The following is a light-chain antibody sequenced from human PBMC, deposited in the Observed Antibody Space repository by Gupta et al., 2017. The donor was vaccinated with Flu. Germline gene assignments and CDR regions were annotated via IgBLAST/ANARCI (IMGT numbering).Light chain of an antibody. V-gene: IGKV3-20*01. J-gene: IGKJ4*01. CDR2: DAS. CDR1: QSVSSSY. Sequence: EIVLTQSPGTQSLSPGERATLSCRASQSVSSSYLAWYQQKPGQAPRLLIFDASSRATGIPDRFSGSGSGTDFTLTISRLEPEDFAVYYCQQEGSSPLTFGGGTKVEIK. CDR3: QQEGSSPLT.